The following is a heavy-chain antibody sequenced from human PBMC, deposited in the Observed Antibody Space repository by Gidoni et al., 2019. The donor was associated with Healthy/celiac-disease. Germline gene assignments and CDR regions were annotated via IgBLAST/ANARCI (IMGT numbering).Heavy chain of an antibody. J-gene: IGHJ6*02. V-gene: IGHV1-69*06. CDR2: IIPIFGTA. CDR1: VGTFSSYA. CDR3: ARMWEMTTVTSYYYGMDV. D-gene: IGHD4-17*01. Sequence: QVQLVQSGAEVKKPGSSVNVSCKASVGTFSSYAIRWVRPAPGQGLEWMGGIIPIFGTANYAQKFQGRVTITADKSTSTAYMELSSLRSEDTAVYYCARMWEMTTVTSYYYGMDVWGQGTTVTVSS.